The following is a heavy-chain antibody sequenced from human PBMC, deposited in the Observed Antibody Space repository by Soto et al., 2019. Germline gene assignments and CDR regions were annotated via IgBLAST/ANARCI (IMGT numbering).Heavy chain of an antibody. CDR2: INPSGGST. D-gene: IGHD1-7*01. V-gene: IGHV1-46*03. CDR3: AREGPYNWNYNGWFDP. CDR1: GYTFTSYY. Sequence: ASVKFSCKASGYTFTSYYMHWVRQAPGQGLEWMGIINPSGGSTSYAQKFQGRVTMTRDTSTSTVYMELSSLRSEDTAVYYCAREGPYNWNYNGWFDPWGQGTLVTVSS. J-gene: IGHJ5*02.